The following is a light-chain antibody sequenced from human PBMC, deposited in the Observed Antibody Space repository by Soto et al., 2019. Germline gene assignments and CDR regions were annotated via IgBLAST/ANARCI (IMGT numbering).Light chain of an antibody. CDR2: DAS. CDR1: QSVSNY. Sequence: EIVLTQSPATLSLSPGERATLSCRASQSVSNYLAWFQQKPGQAPRLLIYDASNRATGIPARFSGSGSGTDFTLTISSLAPEDFAVYYCQQRSSWPLLTCGGGTKVEI. J-gene: IGKJ4*01. V-gene: IGKV3-11*01. CDR3: QQRSSWPLLT.